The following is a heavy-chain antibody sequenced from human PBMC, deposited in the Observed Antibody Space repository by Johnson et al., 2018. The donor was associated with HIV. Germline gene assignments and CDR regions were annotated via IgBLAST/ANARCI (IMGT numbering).Heavy chain of an antibody. V-gene: IGHV3-33*01. CDR3: ARACSGGSCYEEKSPDAFDI. Sequence: QVQLVEFGGGVVQPGRSLRLSCVTSGFTFSSYGMHWVRQAPGKGLEWVAVIWYDGSEKYYADSVKGRFTISRDNPKNTLYLQMNSLRAEDTAVYYCARACSGGSCYEEKSPDAFDIWGQGTMVTVSS. J-gene: IGHJ3*02. CDR2: IWYDGSEK. CDR1: GFTFSSYG. D-gene: IGHD2-15*01.